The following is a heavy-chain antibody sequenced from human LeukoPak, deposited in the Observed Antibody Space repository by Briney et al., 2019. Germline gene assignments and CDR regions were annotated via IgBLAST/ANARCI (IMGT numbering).Heavy chain of an antibody. CDR3: GRLDSGTLKDDQ. J-gene: IGHJ4*02. D-gene: IGHD3-10*01. V-gene: IGHV4-34*01. Sequence: SETLSLTCAVYGASFSGYYWNWIRQPPGKGLEWIGEINHSGSTNYNPSLKSRVTISVDTSKNQFSLNVDSVTAADTAIYFCGRLDSGTLKDDQWGQGTLVTVSS. CDR1: GASFSGYY. CDR2: INHSGST.